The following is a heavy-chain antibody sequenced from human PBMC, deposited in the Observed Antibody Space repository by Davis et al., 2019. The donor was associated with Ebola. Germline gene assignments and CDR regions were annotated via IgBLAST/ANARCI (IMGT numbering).Heavy chain of an antibody. D-gene: IGHD1-26*01. J-gene: IGHJ4*02. CDR1: GGSISSYY. V-gene: IGHV4-59*01. CDR3: ARGGSWYCFDC. CDR2: IYYRGGT. Sequence: MPSETLSLTCTVSGGSISSYYWSWIRQPPGKGLEWIGYIYYRGGTNYNPSLKSRVTISVDTSKNQFSLKLSSVIAADTAVYYCARGGSWYCFDCWGQGTLVTVSS.